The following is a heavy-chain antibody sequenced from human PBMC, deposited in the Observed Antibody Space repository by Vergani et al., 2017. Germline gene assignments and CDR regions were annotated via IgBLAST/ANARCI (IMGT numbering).Heavy chain of an antibody. CDR1: GYTFTSYA. CDR3: AKRYCSSTSVYNPYSPDYYYYYVDV. CDR2: SNAGNGNT. Sequence: QVQLVQSGAEVKKPGASVKVSCKASGYTFTSYAMHWVRQAPGQRLEWIGWSNAGNGNTKYSQKFQGMVTITAYASTSTAYMELSSLRSEDTAVYYCAKRYCSSTSVYNPYSPDYYYYYVDVGGKGTTVTVSS. V-gene: IGHV1-3*01. D-gene: IGHD2-2*02. J-gene: IGHJ6*03.